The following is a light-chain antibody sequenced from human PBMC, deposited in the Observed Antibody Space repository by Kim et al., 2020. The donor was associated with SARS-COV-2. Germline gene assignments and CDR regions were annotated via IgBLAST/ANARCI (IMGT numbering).Light chain of an antibody. CDR2: DEN. V-gene: IGLV3-19*01. CDR3: NSRDSSGNSYF. Sequence: AFGQTVRITRQGHSLRTYYASWYRHKPGQAPVLVIYDENNRPSGIPDRSSASSSGNTASLTITGAQAEDEADYYCNSRDSSGNSYFFGTGTKVTVL. CDR1: SLRTYY. J-gene: IGLJ1*01.